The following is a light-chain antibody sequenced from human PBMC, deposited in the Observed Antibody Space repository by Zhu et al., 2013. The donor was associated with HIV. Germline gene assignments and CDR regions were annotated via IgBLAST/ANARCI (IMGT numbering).Light chain of an antibody. Sequence: AIRMTQSPSSLSASTGDRVTITCRASQDISGFLAWYQQKSGKAPRLLIYGASTVQSGVPSRFSGSGSGTDFTLTISCLQSEDFATYYCQQSYSYPLTFGQGTKVESK. CDR3: QQSYSYPLT. V-gene: IGKV1-8*01. J-gene: IGKJ1*01. CDR1: QDISGF. CDR2: GAS.